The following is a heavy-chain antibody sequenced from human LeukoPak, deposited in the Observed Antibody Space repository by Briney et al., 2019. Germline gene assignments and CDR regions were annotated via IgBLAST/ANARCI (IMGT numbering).Heavy chain of an antibody. CDR2: FDPEDGET. Sequence: ASVKVSXKVSGYTLTELSMHWVRQAPGKGLEWMGGFDPEDGETIYAQKFQGRVTMTEDTSTDTAYMELSSLRSEDTAVYYCATVRGGGPYYYDSSGYYFGWGRGTLVTVSS. D-gene: IGHD3-22*01. J-gene: IGHJ4*02. CDR3: ATVRGGGPYYYDSSGYYFG. V-gene: IGHV1-24*01. CDR1: GYTLTELS.